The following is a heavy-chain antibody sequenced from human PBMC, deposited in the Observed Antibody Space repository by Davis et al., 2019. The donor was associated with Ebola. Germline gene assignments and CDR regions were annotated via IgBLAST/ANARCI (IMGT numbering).Heavy chain of an antibody. V-gene: IGHV3-30*03. D-gene: IGHD1-26*01. J-gene: IGHJ4*02. Sequence: GESLKISCAASGFTFRSYGMHWVRQAPGKGLEWVAVISYDGSNKYYADSVKGRFTISRDNSKNTLYLQMNSLRAEDTAVYYCAGWAWELRKPFDYWGQGTLVTVSS. CDR1: GFTFRSYG. CDR2: ISYDGSNK. CDR3: AGWAWELRKPFDY.